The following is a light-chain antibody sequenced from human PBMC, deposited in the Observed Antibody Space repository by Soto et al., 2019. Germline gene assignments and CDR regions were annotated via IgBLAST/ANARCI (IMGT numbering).Light chain of an antibody. CDR1: QSISNS. Sequence: DLQMTQSPSSLSASIGDRVTITCRASQSISNSLNWYQQKSGQAPKLLIYAASTLESGVPSRFSGSGSGTDFTLTISSLQPEDFATYYCQQSDHSPMYTFGQGTDLQIK. CDR2: AAS. CDR3: QQSDHSPMYT. J-gene: IGKJ2*01. V-gene: IGKV1-39*01.